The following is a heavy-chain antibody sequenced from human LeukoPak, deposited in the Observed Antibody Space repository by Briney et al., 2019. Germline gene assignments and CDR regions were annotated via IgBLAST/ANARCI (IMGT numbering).Heavy chain of an antibody. Sequence: PGGSLRLSCAASGSTFSSYEMNWVRQAPGKGLEWVSYISSSGSPTYYADSVKGRFTISRDNAKNSLYLQMNSLRAEDTAVYYCARLRFLEWLLFDYWGQGTLVTVSS. CDR1: GSTFSSYE. CDR2: ISSSGSPT. V-gene: IGHV3-48*03. J-gene: IGHJ4*02. CDR3: ARLRFLEWLLFDY. D-gene: IGHD3-3*01.